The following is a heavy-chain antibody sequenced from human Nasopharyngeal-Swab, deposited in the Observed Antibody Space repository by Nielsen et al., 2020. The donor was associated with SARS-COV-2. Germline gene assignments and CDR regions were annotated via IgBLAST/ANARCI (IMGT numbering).Heavy chain of an antibody. V-gene: IGHV3-48*04. Sequence: LSLTCAASGFTFSDYSMNWVRQAPGKGLEWVSHISSSSSTIYYADSVKGRFTISRDNAKNSLYLQMNGLRAEDTAVYYCARDTSSSWYDEYYYYGMDVRGQGTTVTVSS. CDR1: GFTFSDYS. J-gene: IGHJ6*02. CDR2: ISSSSSTI. D-gene: IGHD6-13*01. CDR3: ARDTSSSWYDEYYYYGMDV.